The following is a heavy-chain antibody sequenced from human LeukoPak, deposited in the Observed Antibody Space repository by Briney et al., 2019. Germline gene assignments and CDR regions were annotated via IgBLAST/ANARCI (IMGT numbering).Heavy chain of an antibody. CDR2: INPNCGGT. V-gene: IGHV1-2*02. D-gene: IGHD3-9*01. J-gene: IGHJ4*02. Sequence: ASVKVSCKASGYTLTGYYIHWVRQAPGQGLEWMGWINPNCGGTSYAQKLQGSVTMTTDTSISTAYMELRRLRSVDTAVYYCARGQGGSYDILSDDYRPPDYWGQGTLVTVSS. CDR1: GYTLTGYY. CDR3: ARGQGGSYDILSDDYRPPDY.